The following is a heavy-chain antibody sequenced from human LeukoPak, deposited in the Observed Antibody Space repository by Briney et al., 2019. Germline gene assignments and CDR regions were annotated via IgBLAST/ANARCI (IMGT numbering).Heavy chain of an antibody. D-gene: IGHD2-2*01. V-gene: IGHV3-23*01. Sequence: RTGGSLRLSCAASGFTFNGYAMSWVRQAPRKGLEWVSGISGSGTSTYYADSVKGRFTISRDNSKNTLYLQMNSLRAEDTAVYYCAKRHPSSTSARSYFDYWGQGTLVTVSS. CDR3: AKRHPSSTSARSYFDY. CDR2: ISGSGTST. J-gene: IGHJ4*02. CDR1: GFTFNGYA.